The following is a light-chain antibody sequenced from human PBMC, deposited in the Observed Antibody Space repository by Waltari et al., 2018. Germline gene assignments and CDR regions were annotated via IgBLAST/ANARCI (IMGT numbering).Light chain of an antibody. J-gene: IGLJ1*01. V-gene: IGLV2-14*01. Sequence: QSALTPPASVSGSPGQSITISCTGTSSDVGGYNYVSWYQQHPGKAPKLMIYDVSNRPSVVSNRFSGSKSGNTASLTISGLQAEDEADYYCSSYTSSSTLEVFGTGTKVTVL. CDR1: SSDVGGYNY. CDR3: SSYTSSSTLEV. CDR2: DVS.